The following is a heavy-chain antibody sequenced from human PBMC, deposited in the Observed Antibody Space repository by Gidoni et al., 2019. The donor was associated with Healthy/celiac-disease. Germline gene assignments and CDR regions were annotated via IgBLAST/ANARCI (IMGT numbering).Heavy chain of an antibody. Sequence: QVQLVQSGAEVKKPGASVKVSCKASGYTFTSYGISWVRQAPGQGLEWMGWISAYNGNTNYAQKLQGRVTMTTDTSTSTAYMELRSLRSDDTAVYYCARDGGLYYYGSGSYYFFWGYWGQGTLVTVSS. CDR2: ISAYNGNT. J-gene: IGHJ4*02. V-gene: IGHV1-18*01. CDR3: ARDGGLYYYGSGSYYFFWGY. D-gene: IGHD3-10*01. CDR1: GYTFTSYG.